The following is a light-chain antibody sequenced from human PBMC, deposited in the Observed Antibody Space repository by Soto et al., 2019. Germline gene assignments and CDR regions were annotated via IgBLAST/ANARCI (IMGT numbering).Light chain of an antibody. J-gene: IGKJ2*02. CDR3: QQYGSSPCT. CDR1: QSVSSSY. CDR2: GAS. Sequence: EIVLTQSPGTLSLSPGERATLSCRASQSVSSSYLAWYQQKPGQAPRLLIYGASSRATGIPDRFSGSGSGTHFTLTISRLEPEDFAVYYCQQYGSSPCTFGQGTKVDIK. V-gene: IGKV3-20*01.